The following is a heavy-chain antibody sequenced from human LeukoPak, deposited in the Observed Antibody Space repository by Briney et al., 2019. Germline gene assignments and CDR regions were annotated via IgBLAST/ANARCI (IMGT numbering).Heavy chain of an antibody. Sequence: PSETLSLTCAVYVGSFSGYYWSWIRQPPGEGLEWIGEINHSGSTNYNSSLKSRVTISVDTSKNQFSLKLSSVTAADTAVYYCARGYYGSGSHCCHMDVWGKGTTITVS. J-gene: IGHJ6*03. CDR3: ARGYYGSGSHCCHMDV. V-gene: IGHV4-34*01. CDR2: INHSGST. D-gene: IGHD3-10*01. CDR1: VGSFSGYY.